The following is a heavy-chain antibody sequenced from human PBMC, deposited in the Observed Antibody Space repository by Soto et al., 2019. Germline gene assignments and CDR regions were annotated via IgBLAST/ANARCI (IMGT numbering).Heavy chain of an antibody. D-gene: IGHD3-22*01. CDR1: GFTFSSYA. CDR2: ISGTGDST. Sequence: HPGGSLRLSCAAPGFTFSSYAMSWVRQAPGKGLEWVSAISGTGDSTYYADSVKGRFTISRDNSKNTLYLQINSLRAEDTAVYYCAKDRDSSGYYYRNYWGQGTLVTVSS. CDR3: AKDRDSSGYYYRNY. J-gene: IGHJ4*02. V-gene: IGHV3-23*01.